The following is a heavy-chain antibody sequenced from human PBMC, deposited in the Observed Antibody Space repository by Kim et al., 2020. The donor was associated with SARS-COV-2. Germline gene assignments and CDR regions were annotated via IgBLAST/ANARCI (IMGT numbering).Heavy chain of an antibody. CDR1: GFSVTTNH. V-gene: IGHV3-53*01. CDR3: ARGGDSKKVGY. D-gene: IGHD2-21*02. Sequence: GGSLRLSCVASGFSVTTNHMSWVRQAPGKGLEWVSLVHPDGNIYYADSVRGRFTVSRDISRNTINLQMNSLGADDTAVYYCARGGDSKKVGYWGQGTLVTVSS. J-gene: IGHJ4*02. CDR2: VHPDGNI.